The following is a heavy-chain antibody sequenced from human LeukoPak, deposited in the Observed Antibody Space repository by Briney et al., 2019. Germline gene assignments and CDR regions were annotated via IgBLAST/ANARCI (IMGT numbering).Heavy chain of an antibody. CDR2: ISSSGSIT. CDR1: GFTFSDYY. V-gene: IGHV3-11*04. J-gene: IGHJ4*02. D-gene: IGHD1-26*01. Sequence: GGSLRLSCAASGFTFSDYYMSWIRQAPGKGLEWVSYISSSGSITYYADSVKGRFTISRDNAKNSLYLQMNSLRAEDTAVYYCVRDVGATEDYFDYWGQGTLVTVSS. CDR3: VRDVGATEDYFDY.